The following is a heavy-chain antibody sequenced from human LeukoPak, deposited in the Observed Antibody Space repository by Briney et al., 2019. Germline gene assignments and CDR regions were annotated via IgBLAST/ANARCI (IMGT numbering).Heavy chain of an antibody. CDR3: ARTMVREYHHGLDV. CDR2: MYNSGST. D-gene: IGHD3-10*01. CDR1: GGSIGSYY. J-gene: IGHJ6*02. Sequence: PSETLSLTFTVSGGSIGSYYWSWIRQPPGKGLEWIGYMYNSGSTNYNPSLKSRVSISVDMSKNQFSLKLSSVTAADTAVYYCARTMVREYHHGLDVWGQGTTVTVSS. V-gene: IGHV4-59*01.